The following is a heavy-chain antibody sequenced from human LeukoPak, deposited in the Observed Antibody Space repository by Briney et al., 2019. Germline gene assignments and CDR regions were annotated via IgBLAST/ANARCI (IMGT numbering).Heavy chain of an antibody. CDR2: INHSGST. CDR3: AKDGYYYDSSGYYPYYDY. V-gene: IGHV4-34*01. D-gene: IGHD3-22*01. CDR1: GGSFSGYY. Sequence: PSETLSLTCAVYGGSFSGYYWSWIRQPPGKGLEWIGEINHSGSTNYNPSLKSRVTISVDTSKNQFSLKLSSVTAADTAVYYCAKDGYYYDSSGYYPYYDYWGQGTLVTVSP. J-gene: IGHJ4*02.